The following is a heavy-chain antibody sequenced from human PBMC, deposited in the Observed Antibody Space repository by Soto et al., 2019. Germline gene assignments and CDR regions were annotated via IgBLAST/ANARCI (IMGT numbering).Heavy chain of an antibody. D-gene: IGHD6-6*01. CDR1: GGTFSSYA. Sequence: SVKVSCKASGGTFSSYAISWVRQAPGQGLEWMGGIIPIFGTANCAQKFQGRVTITADESTSTAYMELSSLRSEDTAVYYCARGIAARPPAAFDIWGQGTMVTVSS. CDR3: ARGIAARPPAAFDI. J-gene: IGHJ3*02. V-gene: IGHV1-69*13. CDR2: IIPIFGTA.